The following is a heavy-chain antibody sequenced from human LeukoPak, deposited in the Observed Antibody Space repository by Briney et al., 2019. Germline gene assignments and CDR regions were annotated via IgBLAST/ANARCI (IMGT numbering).Heavy chain of an antibody. CDR1: GGSFSGYY. V-gene: IGHV4-34*01. Sequence: PSETLSLTCAVCGGSFSGYYWSWIRQPPGKGLEWIGEINHSGSTNYNPSLKSRVTISVDTSKNQFSLKLSSVTAADTAVYYCARGGYDYVWGSYRYPRYFDYWGQGTLVTVSS. J-gene: IGHJ4*02. D-gene: IGHD3-16*02. CDR3: ARGGYDYVWGSYRYPRYFDY. CDR2: INHSGST.